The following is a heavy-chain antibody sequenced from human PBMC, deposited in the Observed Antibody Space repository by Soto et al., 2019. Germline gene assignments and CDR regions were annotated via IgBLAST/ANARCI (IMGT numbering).Heavy chain of an antibody. CDR2: INHSGST. D-gene: IGHD6-19*01. J-gene: IGHJ3*02. V-gene: IGHV4-34*01. CDR1: GGSFSGYY. Sequence: QVQLQQWGAGLLKPSETLSLTCAVYGGSFSGYYWSWIRQPPGKGLEGIGEINHSGSTNYNPSLKSRVTISVDTSKNQFSLKLSSVTAADTAVYYCARGGAVAGTMLAFDIWGQGTMVTVSS. CDR3: ARGGAVAGTMLAFDI.